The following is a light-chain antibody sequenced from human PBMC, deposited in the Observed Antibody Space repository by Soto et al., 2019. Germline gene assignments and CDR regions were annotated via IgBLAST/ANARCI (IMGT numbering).Light chain of an antibody. CDR1: QTTNNY. V-gene: IGKV1-39*01. CDR2: SAS. J-gene: IGKJ5*01. CDR3: EQTYRTPVT. Sequence: DIQMAQSPSSLSASVGDRVTITCRASQTTNNYLNWYQLKPGKAPKLLIYSASTVQSGVPLRFSGSVSGTNFSLTINSLQPEDFATYYCEQTYRTPVTFGQGTRLEIK.